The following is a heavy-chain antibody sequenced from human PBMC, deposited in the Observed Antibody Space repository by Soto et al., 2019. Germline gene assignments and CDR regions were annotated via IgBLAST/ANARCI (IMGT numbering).Heavy chain of an antibody. CDR3: AKTSGSRAGPYYYYGMDV. V-gene: IGHV3-23*01. D-gene: IGHD1-26*01. CDR2: ISGSGGST. J-gene: IGHJ6*02. Sequence: GGSLRLSCAASGFTFSSYAMSWVRQAPGKGLEWVSAISGSGGSTYYADSVKGRFTISRDNSKNTLYLQMNSLRAEDTSVYYCAKTSGSRAGPYYYYGMDVWGQGTTVTVSS. CDR1: GFTFSSYA.